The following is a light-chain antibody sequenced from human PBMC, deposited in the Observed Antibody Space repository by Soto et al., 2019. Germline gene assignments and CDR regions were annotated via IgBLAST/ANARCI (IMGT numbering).Light chain of an antibody. CDR3: MQGVETPFT. CDR1: ESLLFTNGYNY. CDR2: LGS. Sequence: DIVMTQSPLSLPVTLGEAASISCRSSESLLFTNGYNYLDWYVQKPGQSPQLLIYLGSHRAPGVPDRFSGSGSGTDFTLKISRVEAEDVGFYYCMQGVETPFTFGPGTKVDIK. V-gene: IGKV2-28*01. J-gene: IGKJ3*01.